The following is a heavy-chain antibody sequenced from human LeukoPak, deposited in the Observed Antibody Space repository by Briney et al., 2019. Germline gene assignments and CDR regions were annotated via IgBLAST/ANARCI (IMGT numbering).Heavy chain of an antibody. Sequence: ASVKVSCKASGYTFTDYYMHWVRQAPGQRLEWMGWINPNSGGTDYAQKFQGRVTMTRDTSISTAYMELSRLRSDDTAVYYCATDYGDYESGYWGQGTLVTVSS. J-gene: IGHJ4*02. CDR1: GYTFTDYY. V-gene: IGHV1-2*02. CDR2: INPNSGGT. D-gene: IGHD4-17*01. CDR3: ATDYGDYESGY.